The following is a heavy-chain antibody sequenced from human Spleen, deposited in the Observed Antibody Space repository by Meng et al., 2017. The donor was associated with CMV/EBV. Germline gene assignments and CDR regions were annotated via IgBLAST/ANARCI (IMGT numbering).Heavy chain of an antibody. V-gene: IGHV3-15*01. CDR3: TTDEEAVAELDY. Sequence: GESLKISCAASGFTFSSHALNWVRQAPGKGLEWVGRIKSETDGGTTDYAAPVKGRFTISRDDSKNTLYLQMNSLKTEDTAVYYCTTDEEAVAELDYWGQGTLVTVSS. CDR1: GFTFSSHA. D-gene: IGHD6-19*01. J-gene: IGHJ4*02. CDR2: IKSETDGGTT.